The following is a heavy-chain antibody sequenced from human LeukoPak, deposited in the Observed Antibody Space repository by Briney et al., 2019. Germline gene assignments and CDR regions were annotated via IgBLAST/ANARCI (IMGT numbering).Heavy chain of an antibody. Sequence: GGSLRHSCAASGFTFSSYAMSWVRQASGKGLEWVSAISGSGGSTYYADSVKGRFTISRDNSKNTLYLQMNSLRAEDTAVYYCAKAEDPASEYYDSRNVGADYWGQGTLVTVSS. CDR2: ISGSGGST. V-gene: IGHV3-23*01. D-gene: IGHD3-22*01. J-gene: IGHJ4*02. CDR3: AKAEDPASEYYDSRNVGADY. CDR1: GFTFSSYA.